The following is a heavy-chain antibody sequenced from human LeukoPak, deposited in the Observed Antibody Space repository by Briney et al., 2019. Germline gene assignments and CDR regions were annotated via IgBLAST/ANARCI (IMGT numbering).Heavy chain of an antibody. D-gene: IGHD5-12*01. V-gene: IGHV5-10-1*01. J-gene: IGHJ4*02. CDR1: GYSFPSYW. CDR3: ARSYSGYDYLDY. CDR2: IDPSDSYT. Sequence: GESLRISCKGSGYSFPSYWITWVRQMPGKGLEWMGRIDPSDSYTNYSPSFQGHVTISADKSISTAYLQWSSLKASDTAMYYCARSYSGYDYLDYWGQGTLVTVSA.